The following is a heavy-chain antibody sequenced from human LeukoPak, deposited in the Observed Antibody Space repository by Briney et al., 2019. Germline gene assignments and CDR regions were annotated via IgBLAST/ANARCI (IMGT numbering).Heavy chain of an antibody. Sequence: SETLSLTCTVSGDSVSSDSYYWTWIRQPPGKGLEWIGYIFYSGSTNYNPSLESRVTISFDTSKNQFSLKLTSVTAADTAVYYCARDPGVTTGTYYFDSWGQGSLVTVSS. D-gene: IGHD1-1*01. CDR2: IFYSGST. CDR3: ARDPGVTTGTYYFDS. V-gene: IGHV4-61*01. CDR1: GDSVSSDSYY. J-gene: IGHJ4*02.